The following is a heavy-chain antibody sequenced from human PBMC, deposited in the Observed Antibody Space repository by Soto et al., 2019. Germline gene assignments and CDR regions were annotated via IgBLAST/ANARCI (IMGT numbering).Heavy chain of an antibody. CDR2: TSGGGSTT. V-gene: IGHV3-23*01. J-gene: IGHJ4*02. Sequence: EVQLLESGGGLVQPGGSLRLSCAASGFTFSNYAMSWVRQAPGKGLEWVSLTSGGGSTTFHADSVKGRFTVSRDNSENTLYLQMNSLRGEDTAVYYCRFFAVSGGKEYWGQGTLVTVSS. D-gene: IGHD5-12*01. CDR1: GFTFSNYA. CDR3: RFFAVSGGKEY.